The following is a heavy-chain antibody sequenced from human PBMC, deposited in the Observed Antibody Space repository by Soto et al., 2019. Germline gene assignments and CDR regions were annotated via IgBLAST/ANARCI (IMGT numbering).Heavy chain of an antibody. CDR3: ARENWDIVATISPPSSYYGMDV. CDR1: GGSISSGGYY. V-gene: IGHV4-31*03. CDR2: IYYSGST. D-gene: IGHD5-12*01. Sequence: SETLSLTCTVSGGSISSGGYYWSWIRQHPGKGLEWIGYIYYSGSTYYNPSLKSRVTISVDTSKNQFSLKLSSVTAADTAVYYCARENWDIVATISPPSSYYGMDVWGQGTTVTVSS. J-gene: IGHJ6*02.